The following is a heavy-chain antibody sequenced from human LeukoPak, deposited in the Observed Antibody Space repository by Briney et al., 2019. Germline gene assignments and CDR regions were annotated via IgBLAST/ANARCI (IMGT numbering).Heavy chain of an antibody. CDR1: GFTGSSNY. V-gene: IGHV3-66*01. CDR2: IYNGGST. Sequence: GSLRLSCAASGFTGSSNYMSWVRQAPGKGLEWVSIIYNGGSTDYADSVKGRFTISRDNSKNTLYLQMDSLRVEDMAVYYCARYPVGAGLPDAFDIWGQGTRVTVSS. J-gene: IGHJ3*02. CDR3: ARYPVGAGLPDAFDI. D-gene: IGHD1-26*01.